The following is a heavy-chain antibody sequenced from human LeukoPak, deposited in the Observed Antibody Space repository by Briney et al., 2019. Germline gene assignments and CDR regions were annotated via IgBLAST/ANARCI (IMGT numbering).Heavy chain of an antibody. CDR3: ARDLAYYASGKQNY. CDR2: ISDGGLST. V-gene: IGHV3-23*01. CDR1: GFIFSSYA. D-gene: IGHD3-10*01. J-gene: IGHJ4*02. Sequence: GSLRLSCAASGFIFSSYAMSWVRQAPGRGLEWVSSISDGGLSTWHADSVKGRFTISRDNSKNTVYLQMNSLRAEDTAVYYCARDLAYYASGKQNYWGQGTLVTVSS.